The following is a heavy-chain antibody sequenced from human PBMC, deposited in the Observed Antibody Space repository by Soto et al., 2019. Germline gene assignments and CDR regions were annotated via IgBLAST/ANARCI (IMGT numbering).Heavy chain of an antibody. V-gene: IGHV3-72*01. Sequence: GGSLRLSCAASGFTFSDHHMDWVRQAPGKGLEWVGRTRNKANSYTTEYAASVKGRFTISRDDSKNSLYLQMNSLKTEDTAVYYCARERGFYYDSSGHDAFDIWGQGTMGTFSS. D-gene: IGHD3-22*01. J-gene: IGHJ3*02. CDR3: ARERGFYYDSSGHDAFDI. CDR1: GFTFSDHH. CDR2: TRNKANSYTT.